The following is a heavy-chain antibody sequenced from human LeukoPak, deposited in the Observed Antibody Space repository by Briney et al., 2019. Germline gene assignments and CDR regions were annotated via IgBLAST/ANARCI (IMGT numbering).Heavy chain of an antibody. CDR1: GGSISSYY. CDR2: IYTSGST. V-gene: IGHV4-4*07. CDR3: ASLAWFGESFDY. J-gene: IGHJ4*02. Sequence: PSETLSLTCTVSGGSISSYYWSWLRQPAGKGLEWIGRIYTSGSTNYNPSLKSRVTMSVDTSKNQFSLKLSSVTAADTAVYYCASLAWFGESFDYWGQGTLVTVSS. D-gene: IGHD3-10*01.